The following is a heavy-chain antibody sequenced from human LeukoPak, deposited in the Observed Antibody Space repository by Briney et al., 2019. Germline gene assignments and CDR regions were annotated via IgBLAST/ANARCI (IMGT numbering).Heavy chain of an antibody. J-gene: IGHJ4*02. CDR3: ARDLENQWELRRSYPFDY. Sequence: GGSLRLSCAASGFTFSSYAMSWVRQPPGKGLEWVSAISGSGGSIYYADSVKGRFTISRDNAKNSLYLQMNSLRAEDTAVYYCARDLENQWELRRSYPFDYWGQGTLVTVSS. D-gene: IGHD1-26*01. CDR2: ISGSGGSI. CDR1: GFTFSSYA. V-gene: IGHV3-23*01.